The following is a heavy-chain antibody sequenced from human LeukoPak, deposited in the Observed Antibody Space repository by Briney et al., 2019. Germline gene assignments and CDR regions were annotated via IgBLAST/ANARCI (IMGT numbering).Heavy chain of an antibody. D-gene: IGHD3-3*01. CDR3: ARSYYDFWSGPELPYYFDY. CDR2: ISGSGGST. J-gene: IGHJ4*02. CDR1: GFTFSSYA. Sequence: PGGSLRLSCAASGFTFSSYAMSWVRQAPGKGLEWVSAISGSGGSTYYADSVKGRFTISRDNSKNTLYLQMNSLRAEDTAVYYCARSYYDFWSGPELPYYFDYWGQGTLVTVSS. V-gene: IGHV3-23*01.